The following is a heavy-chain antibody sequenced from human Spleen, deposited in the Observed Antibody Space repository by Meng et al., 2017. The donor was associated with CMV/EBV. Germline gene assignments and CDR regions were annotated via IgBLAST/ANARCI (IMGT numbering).Heavy chain of an antibody. D-gene: IGHD3-3*01. V-gene: IGHV3-30*02. CDR3: ARARFLEWLFTDY. J-gene: IGHJ4*02. Sequence: GESLKISCAASGFTFSSYGMHWVRQAPGKGLEWVAFIRYDGSNKYYADSVKGRFTISRDNSKNTVYLQMDSLRPEDTAIYYCARARFLEWLFTDYWGQGTLVTVSS. CDR1: GFTFSSYG. CDR2: IRYDGSNK.